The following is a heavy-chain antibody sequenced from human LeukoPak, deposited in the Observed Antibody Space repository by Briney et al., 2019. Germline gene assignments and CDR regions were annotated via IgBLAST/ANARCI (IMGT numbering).Heavy chain of an antibody. CDR3: ARFSSGWLYFDY. D-gene: IGHD6-19*01. CDR2: INHSGST. CDR1: GGSFSGYY. V-gene: IGHV4-34*01. J-gene: IGHJ4*02. Sequence: SETLSLTCAVYGGSFSGYYWSWIRQPPGKGLEWIGEINHSGSTNYNPSLKSRVTLSVDTSKNQFSLKVSSVTAADTAIYYCARFSSGWLYFDYWGQGTLVTVSS.